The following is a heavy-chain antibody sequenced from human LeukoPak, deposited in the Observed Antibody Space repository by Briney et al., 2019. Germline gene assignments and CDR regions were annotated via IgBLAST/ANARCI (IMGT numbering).Heavy chain of an antibody. CDR2: IIPIFGTA. Sequence: AASVKVSCKASGGTFSSYAISWVRQAPGQGLEWMGGIIPIFGTANYAQKFQGRVTITTDESTSTAYMELSSLRSEDTAVYYRATSLGPREHWGQGTLVTVSS. D-gene: IGHD2-2*01. J-gene: IGHJ4*02. CDR3: ATSLGPREH. V-gene: IGHV1-69*05. CDR1: GGTFSSYA.